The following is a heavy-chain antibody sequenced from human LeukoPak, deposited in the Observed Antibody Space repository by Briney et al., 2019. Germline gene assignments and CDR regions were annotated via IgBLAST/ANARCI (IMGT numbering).Heavy chain of an antibody. J-gene: IGHJ4*02. Sequence: GSLRLSCAASGFTFSSYGMSWVRQTPGKGLEWIGSIYYSGSTYYNPSLKSRVTISVDTSKNQFSLKLSSVTAADTAVYYCARHILPLTDIDYWGQGTLVTVSS. CDR2: IYYSGST. CDR3: ARHILPLTDIDY. V-gene: IGHV4-39*01. D-gene: IGHD4/OR15-4a*01. CDR1: GFTFSSYG.